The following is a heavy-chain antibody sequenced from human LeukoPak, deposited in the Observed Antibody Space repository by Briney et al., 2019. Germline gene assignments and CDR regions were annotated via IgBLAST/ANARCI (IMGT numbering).Heavy chain of an antibody. V-gene: IGHV3-48*03. J-gene: IGHJ4*02. CDR3: ARGTYSSGWYHY. D-gene: IGHD6-19*01. CDR2: ISSSGTTI. Sequence: GGSLRLSCAASGLTFSSYAMHWARQAPGKGLEWVSYISSSGTTIYYADSVKGRFTISRDNANNSLFLQMNTLRAEDTAVYYCARGTYSSGWYHYWGQGTLVTVSS. CDR1: GLTFSSYA.